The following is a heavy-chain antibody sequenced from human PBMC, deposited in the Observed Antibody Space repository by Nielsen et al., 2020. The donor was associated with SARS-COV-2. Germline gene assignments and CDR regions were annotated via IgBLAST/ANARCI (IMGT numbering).Heavy chain of an antibody. CDR2: IGGSGRTT. D-gene: IGHD4-17*01. Sequence: GESLKISCAASGFTFSSYAMSWVRQAPGKGLEWVSIIGGSGRTTYYADSVKGRFTLSRDNSKNSLYLQMNSLRAEDTAVYYCAKDGVIGYGDYPDYYGLDVWGQGTTVTVSS. V-gene: IGHV3-23*01. CDR1: GFTFSSYA. CDR3: AKDGVIGYGDYPDYYGLDV. J-gene: IGHJ6*02.